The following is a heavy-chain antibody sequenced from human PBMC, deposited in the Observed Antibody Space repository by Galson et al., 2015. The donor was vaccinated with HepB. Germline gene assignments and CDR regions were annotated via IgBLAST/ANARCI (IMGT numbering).Heavy chain of an antibody. V-gene: IGHV3-23*01. Sequence: SLRLSCAASGFSFDTYAMSWVRQAPGKGLEWVSTISGAGHNTYYADAVKGRFTISRDNSKNTLYLQMNSLRAEDTAVYHCAKDYYGSGSYVDYSGPGALVPASS. CDR2: ISGAGHNT. CDR3: AKDYYGSGSYVDY. CDR1: GFSFDTYA. D-gene: IGHD3-10*01. J-gene: IGHJ4*02.